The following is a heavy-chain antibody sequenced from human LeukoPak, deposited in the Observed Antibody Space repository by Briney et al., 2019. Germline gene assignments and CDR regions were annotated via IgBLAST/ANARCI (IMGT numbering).Heavy chain of an antibody. CDR2: ISSSSSYI. CDR1: GFTFSSYS. Sequence: TGGSLRLSCAASGFTFSSYSMNWVRQAPGGGLEWVSSISSSSSYIYYADSVKGRFTISRDNAKNSLYLQMNSLRAEDTAVYYCARGGGSYLFDYWGQGTLVTVSS. V-gene: IGHV3-21*01. CDR3: ARGGGSYLFDY. J-gene: IGHJ4*02. D-gene: IGHD1-26*01.